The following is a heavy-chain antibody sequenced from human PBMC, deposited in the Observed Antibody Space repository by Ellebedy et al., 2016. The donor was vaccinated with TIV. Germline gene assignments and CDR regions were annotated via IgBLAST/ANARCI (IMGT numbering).Heavy chain of an antibody. D-gene: IGHD6-13*01. J-gene: IGHJ2*01. CDR2: ISSSGSTI. V-gene: IGHV3-48*03. CDR1: GFTFSSYE. CDR3: ARSLTLDWYFDL. Sequence: PGGSLRLSCAASGFTFSSYEMNWVRQAPGKGLEWVSYISSSGSTIYYADSVKGRFTISRDNVKNSLYLQMNSLRAEDTAVYYCARSLTLDWYFDLWGRGTLVTVSS.